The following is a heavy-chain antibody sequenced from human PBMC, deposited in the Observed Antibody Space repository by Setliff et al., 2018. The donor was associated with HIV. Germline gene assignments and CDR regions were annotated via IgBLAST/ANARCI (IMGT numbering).Heavy chain of an antibody. V-gene: IGHV3-74*01. CDR3: ARGGFNHAFDI. Sequence: GGSLRLSCVASGFTFNSYWMYWVRQAPGKGLVCVSRVNNDGTDTIYADSVKGRFTISRDDAKSTVYLQMGSLSADDTAVYYCARGGFNHAFDIWGQGTMVTVSS. D-gene: IGHD2-15*01. CDR2: VNNDGTDT. CDR1: GFTFNSYW. J-gene: IGHJ3*02.